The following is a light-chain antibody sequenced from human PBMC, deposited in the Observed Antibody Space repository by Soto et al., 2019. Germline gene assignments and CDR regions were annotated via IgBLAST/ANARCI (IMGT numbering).Light chain of an antibody. Sequence: EIVLTQSPGTLSLSPGERATLSCRASQSVRASHLAWYQQKPGQAPSLLIYETSSRATGIPDRFRGSGSGTEFALTISRVEPEDVAMYFCQQYGSSPGTCGQGTKVEI. J-gene: IGKJ1*01. CDR1: QSVRASH. V-gene: IGKV3-20*01. CDR3: QQYGSSPGT. CDR2: ETS.